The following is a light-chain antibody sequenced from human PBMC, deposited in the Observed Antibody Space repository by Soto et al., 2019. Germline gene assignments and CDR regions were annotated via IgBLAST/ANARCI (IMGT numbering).Light chain of an antibody. Sequence: EVVMTQSPATLSVSPGEGVTLSCRASQGIGDTLAWYQHKPGQTPRLLIYDTSTRATGVPARFSGTGSETDFTLTISGLQSEDSAVYFCQQYNNWPFSFGQGTRLEIK. CDR2: DTS. J-gene: IGKJ5*01. CDR1: QGIGDT. CDR3: QQYNNWPFS. V-gene: IGKV3-15*01.